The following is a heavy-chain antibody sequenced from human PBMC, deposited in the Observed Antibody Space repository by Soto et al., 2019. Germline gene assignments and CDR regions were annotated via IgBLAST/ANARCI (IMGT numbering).Heavy chain of an antibody. CDR1: GGSISSYY. D-gene: IGHD2-15*01. Sequence: SETLSLTCTVSGGSISSYYWSWIRQPPGKGLEWIGYIYYSGSTNYNPSLKSRVTISVDTSKNLFSLKLSSVSAADTAVCYCARDSHCSGGSCEPDAFDIWGQGTMVTVSS. J-gene: IGHJ3*02. V-gene: IGHV4-59*01. CDR2: IYYSGST. CDR3: ARDSHCSGGSCEPDAFDI.